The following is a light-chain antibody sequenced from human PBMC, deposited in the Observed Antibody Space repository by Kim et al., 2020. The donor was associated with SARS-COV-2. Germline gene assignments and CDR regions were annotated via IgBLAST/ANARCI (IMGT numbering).Light chain of an antibody. J-gene: IGLJ2*01. CDR3: QVWHRRSDHVDVI. CDR2: YFN. Sequence: GRTATITCGTDNIGTKSIHWYQKRPGQAPILLIYYFNVRPSGIPERFSGSTSGNTATLTISGVEAGDEADYYCQVWHRRSDHVDVIFGGGTQLTVL. V-gene: IGLV3-21*04. CDR1: NIGTKS.